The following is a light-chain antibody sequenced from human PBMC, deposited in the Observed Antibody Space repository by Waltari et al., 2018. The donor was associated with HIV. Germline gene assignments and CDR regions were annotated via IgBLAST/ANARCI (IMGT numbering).Light chain of an antibody. CDR1: QSISTW. Sequence: DTQMTQSPSTVSASIGDSVTITCRASQSISTWLAWYQLKPGKVPKLLIHAASSLESGVSTRFSGSGSGTEFTLTINSLQPDDSATYFCQQYKSTPWMFGQGTKVEIK. CDR3: QQYKSTPWM. J-gene: IGKJ1*01. V-gene: IGKV1-5*03. CDR2: AAS.